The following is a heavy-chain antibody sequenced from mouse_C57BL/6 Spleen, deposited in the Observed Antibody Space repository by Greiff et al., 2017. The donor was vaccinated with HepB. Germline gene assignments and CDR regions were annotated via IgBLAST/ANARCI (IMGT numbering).Heavy chain of an antibody. J-gene: IGHJ3*01. V-gene: IGHV1-81*01. CDR3: ARGRITTVVEEFAY. D-gene: IGHD1-1*01. CDR2: IYPRSGNT. Sequence: QVQLKQSGAELARPGASVKLSCKASGYTFTSYGISWVKQRTGQGLEWIGEIYPRSGNTYYNEKFKGKATLTADKSSSTAYMELRSLTSEDSAVYFCARGRITTVVEEFAYWGQGTLVTVSA. CDR1: GYTFTSYG.